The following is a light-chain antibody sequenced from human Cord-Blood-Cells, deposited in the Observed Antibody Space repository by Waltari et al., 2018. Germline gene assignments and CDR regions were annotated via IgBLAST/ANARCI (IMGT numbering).Light chain of an antibody. CDR2: EVS. CDR3: SSYTSSSTLV. CDR1: SSDVGGYNY. J-gene: IGLJ2*01. V-gene: IGLV2-14*01. Sequence: QSALTQPASASRSPRQSITISCTRTSSDVGGYNYVSWYQQHPGKAPKLMIYEVSNRPSGVSNRFSGSKSGNTASLTISGLQAEDEADYYCSSYTSSSTLVFGGGTKLTVL.